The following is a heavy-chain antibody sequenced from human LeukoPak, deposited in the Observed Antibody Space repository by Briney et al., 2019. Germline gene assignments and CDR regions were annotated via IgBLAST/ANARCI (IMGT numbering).Heavy chain of an antibody. Sequence: GGSLRLSCAASGFTFSSYGMHWVRQAPGKGLEWVAFIRYDGSNKYYADSVKGRFTISRDNSKNSLYLQRNSLRAEDTAVYYSAKGITMVRVDAFDIWGQGTMVTVSS. J-gene: IGHJ3*02. CDR3: AKGITMVRVDAFDI. CDR2: IRYDGSNK. CDR1: GFTFSSYG. V-gene: IGHV3-30*02. D-gene: IGHD3-10*01.